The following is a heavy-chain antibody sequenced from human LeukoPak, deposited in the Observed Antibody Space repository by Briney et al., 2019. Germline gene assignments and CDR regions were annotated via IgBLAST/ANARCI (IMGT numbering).Heavy chain of an antibody. CDR3: ARAVVVVAATPGRHFDY. CDR2: INHSGST. V-gene: IGHV4-34*01. D-gene: IGHD2-15*01. J-gene: IGHJ4*02. CDR1: GGSFSGYY. Sequence: SETLSLTRAVYGGSFSGYYWSWIRQPPGKGLEWIGEINHSGSTNYNPSLKSRVTISVDTSKNQFSLKLSSVTAADTAVYYCARAVVVVAATPGRHFDYWGQGTLVTVSS.